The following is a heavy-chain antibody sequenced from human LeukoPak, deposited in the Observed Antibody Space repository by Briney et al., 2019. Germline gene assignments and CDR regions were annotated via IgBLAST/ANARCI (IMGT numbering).Heavy chain of an antibody. CDR1: GGTFSSYA. Sequence: SVKVSCKAPGGTFSSYAISWVRQAPGQGLEWMGGIIPIFGTANYAQKFQGRVTITADESTSTAYMELSSLRSEDTAVYYCARNLIVVVPARSGWFDPWGQGTLVTVSS. CDR2: IIPIFGTA. V-gene: IGHV1-69*01. J-gene: IGHJ5*02. CDR3: ARNLIVVVPARSGWFDP. D-gene: IGHD2-2*01.